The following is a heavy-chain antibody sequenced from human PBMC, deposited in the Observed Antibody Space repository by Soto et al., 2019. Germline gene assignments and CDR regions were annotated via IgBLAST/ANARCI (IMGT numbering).Heavy chain of an antibody. V-gene: IGHV3-49*03. D-gene: IGHD2-15*01. CDR3: TRAYTPPSGRQKNDY. CDR1: GFTFGDYA. J-gene: IGHJ4*02. CDR2: IRSKAYGGTT. Sequence: PGGSLRLSCTASGFTFGDYAMSWFRQAPGKGLEWVGFIRSKAYGGTTEYAASVKGRFTISRDDSKSIAYLQMNSLKTEDTAVYYCTRAYTPPSGRQKNDYWGQGTLVTVSS.